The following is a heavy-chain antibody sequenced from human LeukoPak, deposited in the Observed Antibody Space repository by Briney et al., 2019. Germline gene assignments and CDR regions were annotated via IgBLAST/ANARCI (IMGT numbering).Heavy chain of an antibody. CDR1: GYTFTSYG. J-gene: IGHJ4*02. V-gene: IGHV1-18*01. CDR3: ARENYYDSSGYSYYFDY. D-gene: IGHD3-22*01. CDR2: ISAYNGNT. Sequence: GASVKVSCKASGYTFTSYGISWVRQAPGQGLEWVGWISAYNGNTNYAQKLQGRVTMTTDTATSTAYMELRSLRSDDTAVYYCARENYYDSSGYSYYFDYWGQGTLVAVSS.